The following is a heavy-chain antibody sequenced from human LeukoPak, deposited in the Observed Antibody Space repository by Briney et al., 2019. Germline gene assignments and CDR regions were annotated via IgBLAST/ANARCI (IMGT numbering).Heavy chain of an antibody. CDR2: ISSSGSTI. Sequence: KPGGSLRLSCAASGFTFSDYYMSWIRQAPGKGLEWVSYISSSGSTIYYADSVKGRFTISRDNAKNSLYLQMNSLRAEDTAVYYCARRPRTGYYYYYMDVWGKGTTVTVSS. J-gene: IGHJ6*03. V-gene: IGHV3-11*04. CDR1: GFTFSDYY. CDR3: ARRPRTGYYYYYMDV.